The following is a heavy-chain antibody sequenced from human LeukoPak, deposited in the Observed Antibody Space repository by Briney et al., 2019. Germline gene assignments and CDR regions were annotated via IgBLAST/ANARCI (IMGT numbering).Heavy chain of an antibody. CDR1: GFTFSSYA. V-gene: IGHV3-23*01. D-gene: IGHD3-22*01. J-gene: IGHJ4*02. Sequence: GGSLRLSCAASGFTFSSYAMSWVRQAPGKGLEWVSAISGSGGSTYYADSVKGRFTISRDNSKNTLYLQMNSLRAEDTAVYYCASIPGWYYYDRSGYRDYWGQGTLVTVSS. CDR3: ASIPGWYYYDRSGYRDY. CDR2: ISGSGGST.